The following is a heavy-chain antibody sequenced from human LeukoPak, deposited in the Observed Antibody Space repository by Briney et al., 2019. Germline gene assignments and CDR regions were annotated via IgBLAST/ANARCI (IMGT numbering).Heavy chain of an antibody. J-gene: IGHJ4*02. CDR1: GYTCSTYD. V-gene: IGHV1-8*03. Sequence: ASVKVSCKTSGYTCSTYDINWVRQAAGQGLEWMGWMNPNSGNTGYAQKFQGRATITRDTSITTAYLELSSLRSEDTAVYYCARAFRYQLLSDYWGQGTLVTVSS. D-gene: IGHD2-2*01. CDR3: ARAFRYQLLSDY. CDR2: MNPNSGNT.